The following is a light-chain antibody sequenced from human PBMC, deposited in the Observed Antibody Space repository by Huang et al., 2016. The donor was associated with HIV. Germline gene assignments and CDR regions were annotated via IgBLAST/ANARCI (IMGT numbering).Light chain of an antibody. CDR3: LQGAFWPLT. CDR1: HSLLQSDGKSH. J-gene: IGKJ4*01. CDR2: KVS. Sequence: DVVMTQSPLSLPVTLGQPASISCRSSHSLLQSDGKSHLSWFHQRPGQSPRRLIYKVSNRDSGVPDRFSGRGLGTDFTLKISRVEAEDVGVYYCLQGAFWPLTVGGGTKVEIK. V-gene: IGKV2-30*02.